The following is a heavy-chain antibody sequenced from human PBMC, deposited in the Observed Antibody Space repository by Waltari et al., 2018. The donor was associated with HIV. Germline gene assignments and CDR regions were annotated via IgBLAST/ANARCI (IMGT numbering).Heavy chain of an antibody. D-gene: IGHD6-6*01. J-gene: IGHJ1*01. CDR2: FWSDGVEI. Sequence: QVQLVESGGGVVQPGTSLTLSCAVSGFTFSNFAIHWVRQSPAKGLVWFACFWSDGVEISYADSVKGRFTISKDSSQKTLYLHLTSLRAEDTALYYCARGYSSSRWIPLYHWGRGTLVTVSS. V-gene: IGHV3-33*01. CDR3: ARGYSSSRWIPLYH. CDR1: GFTFSNFA.